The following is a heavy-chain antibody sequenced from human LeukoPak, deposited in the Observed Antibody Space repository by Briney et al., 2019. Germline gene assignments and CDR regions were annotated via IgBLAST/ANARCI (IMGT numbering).Heavy chain of an antibody. J-gene: IGHJ4*02. V-gene: IGHV3-23*01. CDR1: GFTFSTYA. Sequence: PGGSLRLSCAASGFTFSTYAMSWVRQAPGKGLEWVSGISGSGGSTYYADSVKGRFTISRDNSKNTLYLQMNSLRAEDTAVYYCAKVERGLYYYGSGSYYMGGDYWGQGTLVTVSS. CDR2: ISGSGGST. CDR3: AKVERGLYYYGSGSYYMGGDY. D-gene: IGHD3-10*01.